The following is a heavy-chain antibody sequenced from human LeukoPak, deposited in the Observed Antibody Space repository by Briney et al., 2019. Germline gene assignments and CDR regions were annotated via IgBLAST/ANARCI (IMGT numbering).Heavy chain of an antibody. V-gene: IGHV3-48*01. D-gene: IGHD3-10*01. Sequence: GGSLRLSCAASRFTFSDYSMHWVRQAPGKGLEWVSYISLSSSTIYYADSVKGRFIVSRDNAKNSLYLQMDSLRAEDTALYYCARDLYYGSGSPHLDYWGQGTLVTVSS. CDR2: ISLSSSTI. CDR3: ARDLYYGSGSPHLDY. CDR1: RFTFSDYS. J-gene: IGHJ4*02.